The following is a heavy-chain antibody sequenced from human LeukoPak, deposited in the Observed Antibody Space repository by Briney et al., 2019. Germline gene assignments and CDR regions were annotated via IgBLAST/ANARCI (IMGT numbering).Heavy chain of an antibody. Sequence: PGGSLRLSCAASGFTFSSYEMNWVRQAPGKGLEWVSYVSSSGSTIYYADSVKGRFTISRDNAKNSLYLQMNSLRAEDTAVYYCARGIAVAYPWGQGTLVTVSS. CDR3: ARGIAVAYP. J-gene: IGHJ5*02. CDR2: VSSSGSTI. D-gene: IGHD6-19*01. CDR1: GFTFSSYE. V-gene: IGHV3-48*03.